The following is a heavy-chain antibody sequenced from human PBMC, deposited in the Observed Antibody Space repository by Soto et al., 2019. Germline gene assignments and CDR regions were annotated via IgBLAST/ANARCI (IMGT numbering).Heavy chain of an antibody. CDR2: INQDGSEK. Sequence: EVQLVESGGGLVQPGGSLRLSCEASGFTFSDNWMSWVRQAPGKGLEWVANINQDGSEKYYLDSVKGRFSISRDSAKKSLYLQMNSLRADDTAVYYCARRPCTTSYCRRTFDFWGQGTLVTVSS. J-gene: IGHJ4*02. CDR1: GFTFSDNW. D-gene: IGHD2-8*01. CDR3: ARRPCTTSYCRRTFDF. V-gene: IGHV3-7*01.